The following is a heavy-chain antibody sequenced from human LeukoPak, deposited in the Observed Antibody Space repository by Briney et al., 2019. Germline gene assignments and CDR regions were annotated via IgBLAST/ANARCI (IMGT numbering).Heavy chain of an antibody. D-gene: IGHD3-22*01. J-gene: IGHJ4*02. V-gene: IGHV7-4-1*02. CDR2: INTNTGNP. Sequence: EASVKVSCKASGGTFSSYAMNWVRQAPGQGLEWMGWINTNTGNPTYAQGFTGRFVFSLDTSVSTAYLQISSLKAEDTAVYYCARSRRVVITDFDYWGQGTLVTVSS. CDR3: ARSRRVVITDFDY. CDR1: GGTFSSYA.